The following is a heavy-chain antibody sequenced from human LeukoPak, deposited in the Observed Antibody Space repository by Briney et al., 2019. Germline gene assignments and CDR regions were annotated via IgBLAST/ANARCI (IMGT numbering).Heavy chain of an antibody. Sequence: GGSLRLSCAASGFTFSSYEMNWVRQAPGKGLEWVTNIKQDGSEKYYVDSVKGRFTISRDNAKNSLYLQMNSLRAEDTAVYYCARRIGGGYYYYYMDVWGKGTTVTVSS. CDR3: ARRIGGGYYYYYMDV. J-gene: IGHJ6*03. CDR1: GFTFSSYE. D-gene: IGHD2/OR15-2a*01. V-gene: IGHV3-7*01. CDR2: IKQDGSEK.